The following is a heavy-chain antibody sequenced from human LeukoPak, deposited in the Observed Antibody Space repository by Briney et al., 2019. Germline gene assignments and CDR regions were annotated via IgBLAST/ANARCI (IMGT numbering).Heavy chain of an antibody. CDR2: IYHSGST. J-gene: IGHJ4*02. D-gene: IGHD2-2*01. CDR3: ARGGGYCSSTSCPAFDY. CDR1: GGSISSGGYS. V-gene: IGHV4-30-2*01. Sequence: SETLSLTCAVSGGSISSGGYSWSWIRQPPGKGLEWIGYIYHSGSTYYNPSLKSRVTISVDRSKNQFSLKLSSVSAADTAVYYCARGGGYCSSTSCPAFDYWGQGTLVTVSS.